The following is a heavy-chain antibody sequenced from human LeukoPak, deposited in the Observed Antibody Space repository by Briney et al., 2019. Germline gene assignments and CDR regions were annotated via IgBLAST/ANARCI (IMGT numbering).Heavy chain of an antibody. CDR3: AREGEIGYDLSDY. Sequence: ASVKVSCKASGYTFTNYYMNWVRHAPGQGLEWMGIINPSGGSTSYAQKFQGRVTVTRDTSTSTVYMELSSLRSEDTAMYYCAREGEIGYDLSDYWGQGTLVTVSS. CDR2: INPSGGST. V-gene: IGHV1-46*01. J-gene: IGHJ4*02. CDR1: GYTFTNYY. D-gene: IGHD5-12*01.